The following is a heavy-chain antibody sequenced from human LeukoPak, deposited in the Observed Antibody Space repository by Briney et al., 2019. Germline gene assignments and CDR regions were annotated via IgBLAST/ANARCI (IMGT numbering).Heavy chain of an antibody. Sequence: GGSLRLSCAASGLTFSSYWMNWVRQAPGKGLVWISRINSDGSDTKYADSVKGRFTISRDNAKNSLYLQMNSLRAEDTAVYYCARAHNWKYGSFDFWGQGTLVTVSS. CDR3: ARAHNWKYGSFDF. D-gene: IGHD1-7*01. V-gene: IGHV3-74*01. J-gene: IGHJ4*02. CDR1: GLTFSSYW. CDR2: INSDGSDT.